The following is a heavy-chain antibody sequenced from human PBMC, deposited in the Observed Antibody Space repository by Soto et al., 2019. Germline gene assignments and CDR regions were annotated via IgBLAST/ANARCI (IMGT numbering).Heavy chain of an antibody. CDR2: IRNKTNNYAT. D-gene: IGHD5-18*01. CDR1: GFTFSDSA. J-gene: IGHJ4*02. V-gene: IGHV3-73*01. Sequence: GGSLRLSCAASGFTFSDSAMHWVRQASGKGLEWVGRIRNKTNNYATAHIASVKGRFTISRDDSKNTVYLQMNSLKIDDTAVYFCTSRRDWTAVDPLDYWGLGTLVTVSS. CDR3: TSRRDWTAVDPLDY.